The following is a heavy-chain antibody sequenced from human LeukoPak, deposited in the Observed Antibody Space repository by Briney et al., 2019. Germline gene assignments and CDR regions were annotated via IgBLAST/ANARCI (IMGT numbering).Heavy chain of an antibody. CDR3: ARDCSSTSCYTGGDY. D-gene: IGHD2-2*02. V-gene: IGHV4-4*08. Sequence: SETLSLTCTVSGGSISSYYWSWIRQPPGKGLEWIGRIYTSGSTNYNPSLKSRVTISVDTSKNQFSLKLSSVTAADTAVYYCARDCSSTSCYTGGDYWGQGTLVTVSS. CDR1: GGSISSYY. CDR2: IYTSGST. J-gene: IGHJ4*02.